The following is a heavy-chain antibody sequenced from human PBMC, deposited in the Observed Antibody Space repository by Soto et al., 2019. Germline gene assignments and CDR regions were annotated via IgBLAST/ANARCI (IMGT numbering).Heavy chain of an antibody. J-gene: IGHJ4*02. CDR3: AHLVDTTQTFDY. CDR1: GFSLSTNVG. V-gene: IGHV2-5*01. Sequence: QITLKESGPPLVKRTQTLTLTCTFSGFSLSTNVGVGWIRQPPGKALEWLALIYWNDDKRYSPSLKSRLTITKDASKNHVVLTMTNMDPVDTATYYCAHLVDTTQTFDYWGQGTLVTVSS. CDR2: IYWNDDK. D-gene: IGHD1-26*01.